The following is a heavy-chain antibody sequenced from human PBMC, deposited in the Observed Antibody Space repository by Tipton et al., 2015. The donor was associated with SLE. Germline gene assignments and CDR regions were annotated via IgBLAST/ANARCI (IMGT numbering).Heavy chain of an antibody. CDR3: ARDVGGYNTGWFPYYFDY. CDR2: IYYSGST. CDR1: GGSISSTSHR. D-gene: IGHD2-8*02. J-gene: IGHJ4*02. Sequence: TLSLTCTVSGGSISSTSHRWGWIRQPPGKGLEWIGSIYYSGSTNYNSSLKSRLTISVDTSKNQFSLKLSSVTAADTAVYYCARDVGGYNTGWFPYYFDYWGQGTLVTVSS. V-gene: IGHV4-39*07.